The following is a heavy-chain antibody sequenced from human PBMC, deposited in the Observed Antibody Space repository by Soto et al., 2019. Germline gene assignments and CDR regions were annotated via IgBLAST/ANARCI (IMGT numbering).Heavy chain of an antibody. CDR1: NGSVSSGTYS. J-gene: IGHJ6*02. CDR3: ASPTMTSTSFYYAMDV. Sequence: SDTLSLTXTVSNGSVSSGTYSWSWVRQPPGKGLEWIGYIYYSGTTYYTPSLKSRLTMSMDRANDHFSLNLTSVTASDTAMYYCASPTMTSTSFYYAMDVWGQGTTVTVSS. D-gene: IGHD4-17*01. CDR2: IYYSGTT. V-gene: IGHV4-30-2*01.